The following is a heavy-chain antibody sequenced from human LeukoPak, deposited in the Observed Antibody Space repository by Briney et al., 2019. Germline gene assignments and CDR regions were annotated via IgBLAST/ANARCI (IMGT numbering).Heavy chain of an antibody. CDR2: ISGSGGST. D-gene: IGHD3-10*01. CDR3: AKLGYSYGSGSYQP. CDR1: GFTFSGYA. J-gene: IGHJ5*02. Sequence: GGSLRLSCAASGFTFSGYAMSWVRQAPGKGLGWVSAISGSGGSTYYADSVKGRFTISRDNSKNTLYLQMNSLRAEDTAVYYCAKLGYSYGSGSYQPWGQGTLVTVSS. V-gene: IGHV3-23*01.